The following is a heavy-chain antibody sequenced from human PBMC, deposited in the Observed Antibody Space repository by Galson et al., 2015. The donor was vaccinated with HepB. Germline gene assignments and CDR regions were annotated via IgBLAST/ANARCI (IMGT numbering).Heavy chain of an antibody. Sequence: CAISGDSVSSNSAAWNWIRQSPSRGLEWLGRTYYRSKWYNDYAVSVKSRITINPDTSKNQFSLQLNSVTPEDTAVYYCAKVLYDILTGYDPWYFDYWGQGTLVTVSS. V-gene: IGHV6-1*01. CDR2: TYYRSKWYN. D-gene: IGHD3-9*01. CDR1: GDSVSSNSAA. CDR3: AKVLYDILTGYDPWYFDY. J-gene: IGHJ4*02.